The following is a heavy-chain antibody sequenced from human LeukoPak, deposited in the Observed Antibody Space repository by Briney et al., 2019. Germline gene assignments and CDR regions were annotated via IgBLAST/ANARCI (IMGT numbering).Heavy chain of an antibody. V-gene: IGHV3-7*01. CDR1: RFSFSHYW. J-gene: IGHJ4*02. D-gene: IGHD3-10*01. CDR2: INQDASDK. Sequence: GGSLTLTCAASRFSFSHYWMTWVRQAPGKGVEWVANINQDASDKHYADSVKGQFTISRDNAKNSLYLQMNSLRVEDTAVYYCLRGVAADYWGRGTLVTVSS. CDR3: LRGVAADY.